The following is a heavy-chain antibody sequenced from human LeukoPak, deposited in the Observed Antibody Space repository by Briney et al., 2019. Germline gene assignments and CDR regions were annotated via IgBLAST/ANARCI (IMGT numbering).Heavy chain of an antibody. D-gene: IGHD3-22*01. J-gene: IGHJ3*02. CDR1: GFTFGDYA. V-gene: IGHV3-49*03. CDR2: IRSKAYGGTT. CDR3: TRDPDHYYDSSGYYYGGAFDI. Sequence: GGSLRLSCTASGFTFGDYAMSWFRQAPGKGLEWVGFIRSKAYGGTTEYAASVKGRFTTSRDDSKSIAYLQMNSLKTEDTAVYYCTRDPDHYYDSSGYYYGGAFDIWGQGTMVTVSS.